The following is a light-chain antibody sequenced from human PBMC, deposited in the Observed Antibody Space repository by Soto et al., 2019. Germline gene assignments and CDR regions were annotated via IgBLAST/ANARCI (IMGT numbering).Light chain of an antibody. J-gene: IGKJ1*01. Sequence: DIQMTQSPSSLSPAAGDRVTITCRASQNINTYLNWYQQKPGKPPKLLIYAASSLESGVPSRFSGRGSGTEFTLTISSLQPEDVATYYCQQSYYIPTFGQGTKVEVK. CDR1: QNINTY. V-gene: IGKV1-39*01. CDR3: QQSYYIPT. CDR2: AAS.